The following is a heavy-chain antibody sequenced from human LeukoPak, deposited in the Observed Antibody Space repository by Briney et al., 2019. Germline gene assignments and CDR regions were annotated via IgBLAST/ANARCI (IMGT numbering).Heavy chain of an antibody. CDR3: AKDESGAVAGHFDY. D-gene: IGHD6-19*01. CDR2: ISGSGGST. Sequence: PGGSLELSFEAPGFTFSSYAMSGARQAPGKGLEWFSPISGSGGSTYYADSAKGRFTISRDNSKNTLYLQMNSLRAEDTAVYYCAKDESGAVAGHFDYWGQGTLVTVSS. V-gene: IGHV3-23*01. CDR1: GFTFSSYA. J-gene: IGHJ4*02.